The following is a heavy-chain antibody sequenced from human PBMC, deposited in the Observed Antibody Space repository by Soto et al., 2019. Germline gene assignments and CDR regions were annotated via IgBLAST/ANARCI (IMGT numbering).Heavy chain of an antibody. J-gene: IGHJ3*02. V-gene: IGHV1-8*01. Sequence: QVQLVQSGAEVKRPGASVKVSCKASGYTFTSYDFNWVRQAPGQGLEWMGWVNPNSGNTDYAQKFQGRVTMTRNTSIRTAYMELSSLRSEDTAVYYCAIASYLVPAFDIWGQGTMVTVSS. D-gene: IGHD3-10*01. CDR2: VNPNSGNT. CDR3: AIASYLVPAFDI. CDR1: GYTFTSYD.